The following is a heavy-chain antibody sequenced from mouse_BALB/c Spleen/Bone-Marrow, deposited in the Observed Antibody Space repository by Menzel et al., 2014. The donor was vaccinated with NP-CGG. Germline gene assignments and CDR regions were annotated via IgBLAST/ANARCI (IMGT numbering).Heavy chain of an antibody. J-gene: IGHJ4*01. Sequence: QVQLQQPGAELVRPGASVKLSCKASGYIFXSYWINWVKQRPGQGLEWIGNIYPSDSYTNYNQKFKDKATLTVDKSSSTAYMQLSSPTSEDSAVYYCARWKLLYSMDYWGQGTSVTVSS. CDR3: ARWKLLYSMDY. CDR1: GYIFXSYW. CDR2: IYPSDSYT. V-gene: IGHV1-61*01.